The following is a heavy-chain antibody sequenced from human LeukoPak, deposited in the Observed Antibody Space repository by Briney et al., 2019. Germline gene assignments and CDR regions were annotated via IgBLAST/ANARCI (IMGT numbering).Heavy chain of an antibody. V-gene: IGHV1-18*01. CDR3: ARVSLYYYDSSGYYY. J-gene: IGHJ4*02. CDR1: GYTFTSYG. CDR2: ISAYNGNT. D-gene: IGHD3-22*01. Sequence: ASVKVSCKASGYTFTSYGISWVRQAPGQGLEWMGWISAYNGNTNYAQKLQGRATMTTDTSTSTAYMELRSLRSDDTAVYYCARVSLYYYDSSGYYYWGQGTLVTVSS.